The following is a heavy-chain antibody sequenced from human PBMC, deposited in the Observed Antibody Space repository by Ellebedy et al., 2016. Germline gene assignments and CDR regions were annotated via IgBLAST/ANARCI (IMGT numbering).Heavy chain of an antibody. CDR3: AKDLVVVVTGYYFDY. CDR1: GFTFSSYA. J-gene: IGHJ4*02. D-gene: IGHD3-22*01. CDR2: ISGSGGST. V-gene: IGHV3-23*01. Sequence: GESLKISXAASGFTFSSYAMSWVRQAPGKGLEWVSAISGSGGSTYYADSVKGRFTISRDNSKNTLYLQMNSLRAEDTAVYYCAKDLVVVVTGYYFDYWGQGTLVTVSS.